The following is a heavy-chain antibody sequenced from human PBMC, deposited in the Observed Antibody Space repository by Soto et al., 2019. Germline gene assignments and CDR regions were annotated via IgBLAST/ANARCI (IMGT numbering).Heavy chain of an antibody. CDR1: GFTVSSNY. V-gene: IGHV3-66*01. D-gene: IGHD5-12*01. Sequence: GGSLRLSCAASGFTVSSNYMSWVRQAPGKGLEWVSVIYSGGSTYYADSVKGRFTISRDNSKNTLYLQMNSLRAEDTAVYYCARAAGHDAFDIWGQGTIVTVSS. CDR3: ARAAGHDAFDI. J-gene: IGHJ3*02. CDR2: IYSGGST.